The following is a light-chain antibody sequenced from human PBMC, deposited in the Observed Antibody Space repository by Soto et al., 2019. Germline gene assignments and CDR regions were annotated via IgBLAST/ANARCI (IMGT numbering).Light chain of an antibody. Sequence: ETVLTQSPATLTVSPGERATLSFRASQSVSSNLAWYQQKPGQPPRLLIHDASTRATGIPARFSGSGSGTEFTLTISSLQSEDFAVYHCQQYNSWPLTFGGGTKVDIK. CDR2: DAS. CDR3: QQYNSWPLT. V-gene: IGKV3D-15*01. J-gene: IGKJ4*01. CDR1: QSVSSN.